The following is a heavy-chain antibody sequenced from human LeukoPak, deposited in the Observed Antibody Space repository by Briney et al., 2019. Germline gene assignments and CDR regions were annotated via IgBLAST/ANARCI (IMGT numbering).Heavy chain of an antibody. Sequence: PGGSLRLSCAASGFTVSSNYMSWVRQAPGKGLEWVSVIYSGGSTYYADSVKGRFTISRDNSKNTLYLQMNSLRAEDTAVYYCARDRGGEGIQLWSSFYDYWGQGTLVTVSS. V-gene: IGHV3-66*01. CDR3: ARDRGGEGIQLWSSFYDY. CDR2: IYSGGST. D-gene: IGHD5-18*01. CDR1: GFTVSSNY. J-gene: IGHJ4*02.